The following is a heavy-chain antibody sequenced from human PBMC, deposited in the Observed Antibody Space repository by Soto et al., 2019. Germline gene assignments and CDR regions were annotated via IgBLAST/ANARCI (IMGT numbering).Heavy chain of an antibody. D-gene: IGHD6-19*01. CDR2: VTHSGTA. CDR3: ARIHWAQSSLDY. J-gene: IGHJ4*02. V-gene: IGHV4-30-2*01. Sequence: PPETLSLTCAVSGCSIDSGAFSLSWIRQPPGKGLEWIGYVTHSGTAYSIPSLNGRLTLSVDSSQTQFSLKLTSVTAADSAFYYCARIHWAQSSLDYWGRGILVTVSS. CDR1: GCSIDSGAFS.